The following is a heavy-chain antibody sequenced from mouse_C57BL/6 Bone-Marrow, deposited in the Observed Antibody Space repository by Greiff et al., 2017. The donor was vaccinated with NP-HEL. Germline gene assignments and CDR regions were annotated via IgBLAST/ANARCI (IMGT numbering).Heavy chain of an antibody. CDR3: ARIDYDFWYFDV. CDR2: ISSGSSTI. Sequence: EVQRVESGGGLVKPGGSLKLSCAASGFTFSDYGMHWVRQAPEKGLEWVAYISSGSSTIYYADTVKGRFTISRDNAKNTLFLQMTSLRSEDTAMYYCARIDYDFWYFDVWGTGTTVTVSS. CDR1: GFTFSDYG. J-gene: IGHJ1*03. V-gene: IGHV5-17*01. D-gene: IGHD2-4*01.